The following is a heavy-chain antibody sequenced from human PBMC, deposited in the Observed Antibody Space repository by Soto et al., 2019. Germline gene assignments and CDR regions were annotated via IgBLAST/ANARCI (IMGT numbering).Heavy chain of an antibody. V-gene: IGHV1-8*01. CDR1: GYTFTSYD. Sequence: GASVKVSCKASGYTFTSYDINWVRQATGQGLEWMGWMNPNSGNTGYAQKFQGRVTMTRNTSISTAYMELSSLRSEDTAVYYCARGSPDCSLCFVSSLQAYCFDPWGQGTLVTVFS. CDR2: MNPNSGNT. CDR3: ARGSPDCSLCFVSSLQAYCFDP. D-gene: IGHD2-15*01. J-gene: IGHJ5*02.